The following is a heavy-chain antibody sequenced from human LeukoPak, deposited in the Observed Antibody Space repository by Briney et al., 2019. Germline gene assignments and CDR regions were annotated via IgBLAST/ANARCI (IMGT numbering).Heavy chain of an antibody. Sequence: GASVKVSCKASGGTFSSYAISWVRRAPGQGLEWMGGIILIFGTANYAQKFQGRVTITADESTSTAYMELSSLRSDDTAVYYCARAGTYYYDSSGYMHYWGQGTLVTVSS. D-gene: IGHD3-22*01. CDR3: ARAGTYYYDSSGYMHY. J-gene: IGHJ4*02. CDR2: IILIFGTA. CDR1: GGTFSSYA. V-gene: IGHV1-69*13.